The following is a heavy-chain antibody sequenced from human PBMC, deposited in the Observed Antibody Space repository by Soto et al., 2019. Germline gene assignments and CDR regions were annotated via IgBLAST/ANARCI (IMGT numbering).Heavy chain of an antibody. CDR3: ALDTSGGAVLFDP. V-gene: IGHV1-69*13. J-gene: IGHJ5*02. CDR1: GYTFTNYG. D-gene: IGHD3-22*01. CDR2: IIPISGRT. Sequence: SVKVSCKASGYTFTNYGISWVRQAPGQGLEWMGGIIPISGRTNYAQRFQGRVSITADESTTTAYMELASLRSDDTAVYYCALDTSGGAVLFDPWGQGSLVTVSS.